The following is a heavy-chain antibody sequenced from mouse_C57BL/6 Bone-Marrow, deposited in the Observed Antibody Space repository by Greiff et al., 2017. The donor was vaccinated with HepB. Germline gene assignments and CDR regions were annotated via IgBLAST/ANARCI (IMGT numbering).Heavy chain of an antibody. CDR1: GFTFITFA. CDR3: VGDRGSSYAYYAMDY. V-gene: IGHV10-3*01. D-gene: IGHD1-1*01. J-gene: IGHJ4*01. CDR2: IRSKSSNYAT. Sequence: GGGLVQPKGSLKLSCAASGFTFITFAMHWVRQAPGKGLEWVARIRSKSSNYATYYADSVKDRFTISRDDSQSMLYLQMNKLKTEDTAMYYCVGDRGSSYAYYAMDYWGQGTSVTVSS.